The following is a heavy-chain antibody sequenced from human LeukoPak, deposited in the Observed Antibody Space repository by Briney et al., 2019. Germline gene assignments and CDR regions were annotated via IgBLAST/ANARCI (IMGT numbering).Heavy chain of an antibody. CDR3: AKTNRVKGYYGSGTYHFDS. Sequence: GESLKISCKGSGYSFSSYWIAWVRQMPGKGLEWMGIIYPGDSDTRYNPSFQGQVTILADKSIDTAYLQWSSLEASDSAMYYCAKTNRVKGYYGSGTYHFDSWGQGTMVTVSS. CDR2: IYPGDSDT. D-gene: IGHD3-10*01. CDR1: GYSFSSYW. V-gene: IGHV5-51*01. J-gene: IGHJ4*02.